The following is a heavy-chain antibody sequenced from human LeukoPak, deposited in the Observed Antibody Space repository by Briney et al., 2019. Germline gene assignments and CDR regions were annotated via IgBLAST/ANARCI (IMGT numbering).Heavy chain of an antibody. J-gene: IGHJ4*02. D-gene: IGHD3-22*01. V-gene: IGHV3-23*01. CDR1: GFTFSSYP. CDR3: AKDAPDYYDSSGWDDY. CDR2: ISGGGGSA. Sequence: PGGSLRLSCTASGFTFSSYPMSWVRQAPAKGLQWVSTISGGGGSAYYADSVRGRFTISRDNSKRILYLQMNSLRAEDTAVYYCAKDAPDYYDSSGWDDYWGQGTLVTVSS.